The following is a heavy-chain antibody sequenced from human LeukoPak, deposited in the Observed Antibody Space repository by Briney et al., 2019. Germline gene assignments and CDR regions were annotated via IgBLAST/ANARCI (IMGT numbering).Heavy chain of an antibody. D-gene: IGHD1-26*01. Sequence: GGSLRLSCAASGFTFRSHWMSWVRQPPGDELEWVASIKQEGSVKYYVDSVRGRFTVSRDNAKNSLYLQMNSLRAEDTAVYYCARLMGDRTIYDSWGQGTLVTVSS. CDR1: GFTFRSHW. V-gene: IGHV3-7*01. J-gene: IGHJ4*02. CDR2: IKQEGSVK. CDR3: ARLMGDRTIYDS.